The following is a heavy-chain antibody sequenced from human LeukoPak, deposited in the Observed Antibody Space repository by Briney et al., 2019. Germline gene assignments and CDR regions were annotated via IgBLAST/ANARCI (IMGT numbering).Heavy chain of an antibody. CDR3: ARARRYSYGYAVWFDP. D-gene: IGHD5-18*01. J-gene: IGHJ5*02. Sequence: SQTLSLTCAISGDSVSSNSAAWNWIRQSPSRGLEWLGRTYYRSKWYNDYAVSVKSRITINPDTSKNQFSLQLNSVTPEDTAVYYCARARRYSYGYAVWFDPWGQGTLVTVSS. CDR2: TYYRSKWYN. CDR1: GDSVSSNSAA. V-gene: IGHV6-1*01.